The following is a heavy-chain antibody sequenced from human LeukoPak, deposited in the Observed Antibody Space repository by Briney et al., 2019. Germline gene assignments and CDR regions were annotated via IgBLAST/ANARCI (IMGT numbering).Heavy chain of an antibody. CDR3: ARGPLNYIAVADF. CDR2: IWYDGSNK. D-gene: IGHD6-19*01. Sequence: PGRSLRLSCAASGFTFSTYAMHWVRQAPGKGLEWVAVIWYDGSNKYYADSVKGRFTISRDNAKNSLYLQMNSLRAEDTAVYYCARGPLNYIAVADFWGQGTLVTVSS. CDR1: GFTFSTYA. J-gene: IGHJ4*02. V-gene: IGHV3-33*01.